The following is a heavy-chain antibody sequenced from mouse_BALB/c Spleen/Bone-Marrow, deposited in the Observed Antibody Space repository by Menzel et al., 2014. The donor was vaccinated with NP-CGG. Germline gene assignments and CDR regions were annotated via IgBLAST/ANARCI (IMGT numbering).Heavy chain of an antibody. J-gene: IGHJ3*01. CDR2: IDPYYGGI. D-gene: IGHD2-14*01. V-gene: IGHV1-39*01. Sequence: VQLQQSGPELEKPGASVKISCKASGYPFTGYNMNWVKQNNGKSLEWIGNIDPYYGGISYNQKFKGKATLTVDKSSNTAYMQLKSLTSEDSAIYYCAISIEYRPLVYWGQGTLVTVSA. CDR3: AISIEYRPLVY. CDR1: GYPFTGYN.